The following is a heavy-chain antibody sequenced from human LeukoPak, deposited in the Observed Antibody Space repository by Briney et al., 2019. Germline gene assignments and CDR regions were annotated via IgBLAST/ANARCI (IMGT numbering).Heavy chain of an antibody. J-gene: IGHJ4*02. CDR2: ISGSGGST. CDR3: AKGEWRWLQLRSFPDY. CDR1: GFTFSSYA. V-gene: IGHV3-23*01. Sequence: SGGSLRLSCAASGFTFSSYAMSWVRHAPGKGLEWVSAISGSGGSTYYADSVKGRFTISRDNSKNTLYLQMNSLRAEDTAVYYCAKGEWRWLQLRSFPDYWGQGTLVTVSS. D-gene: IGHD5-24*01.